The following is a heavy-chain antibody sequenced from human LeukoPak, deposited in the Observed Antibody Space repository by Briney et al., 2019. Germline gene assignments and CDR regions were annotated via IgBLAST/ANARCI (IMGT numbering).Heavy chain of an antibody. Sequence: ASVKVSCKASGDTLTGYYIHWVRQAPGQGLEWMGRINPNSGGTNYAQKFQGRVTMTRDTSISTAYMELSRLRSDDTAVYYCARGSYPISELDYWGQGTLVTVSS. D-gene: IGHD1-26*01. CDR2: INPNSGGT. CDR3: ARGSYPISELDY. V-gene: IGHV1-2*06. CDR1: GDTLTGYY. J-gene: IGHJ4*02.